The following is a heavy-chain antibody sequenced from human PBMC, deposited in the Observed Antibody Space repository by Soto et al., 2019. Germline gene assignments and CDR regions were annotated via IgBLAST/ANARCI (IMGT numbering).Heavy chain of an antibody. CDR3: ARQVPADRFDY. V-gene: IGHV4-39*01. CDR1: GGSISRSTYY. D-gene: IGHD2-2*01. Sequence: QLQLQESGPGLVKPSETLSLTCTVSGGSISRSTYYWGWIRQPPGKGLEWIGSIYYSGSTYYNPSPMIRVTISVDTSKNQFPLTLISVTAADTAVYHCARQVPADRFDYWGQGTLVTVSS. J-gene: IGHJ4*02. CDR2: IYYSGST.